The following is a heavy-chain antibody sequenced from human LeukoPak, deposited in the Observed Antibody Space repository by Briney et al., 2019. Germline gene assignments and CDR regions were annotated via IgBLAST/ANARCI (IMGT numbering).Heavy chain of an antibody. V-gene: IGHV4-59*01. CDR1: GGSISRDY. CDR3: ARDYYDSSGYYHFDY. CDR2: IYYTGST. D-gene: IGHD3-22*01. Sequence: PSETLSLTCTVSGGSISRDYWSWIRQPPGKGLEWIGYIYYTGSTNYNPSLKSRVTISVDTFKNQYSLKLSSVTAADTAVYYCARDYYDSSGYYHFDYWGQGTLVTVSS. J-gene: IGHJ4*02.